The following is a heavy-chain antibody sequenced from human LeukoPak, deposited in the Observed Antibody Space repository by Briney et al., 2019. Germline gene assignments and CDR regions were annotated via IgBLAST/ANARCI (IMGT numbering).Heavy chain of an antibody. V-gene: IGHV3-21*01. CDR3: ARHTSSTRNFWYYFEY. Sequence: GGSLRLSCAASGFTFSSYSMNWVRQAPGKGLEWVSSISSSSSYIYYADSVKGRFTISRDNAKNSLYLQMNSLRAEDTAVYYCARHTSSTRNFWYYFEYWGQGTLVTVSS. CDR2: ISSSSSYI. D-gene: IGHD6-13*01. CDR1: GFTFSSYS. J-gene: IGHJ4*02.